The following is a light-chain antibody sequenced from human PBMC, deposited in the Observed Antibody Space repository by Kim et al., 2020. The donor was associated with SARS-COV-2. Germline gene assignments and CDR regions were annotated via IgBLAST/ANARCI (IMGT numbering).Light chain of an antibody. V-gene: IGKV3-15*01. CDR3: QHYNNWPPWT. CDR2: DAS. CDR1: NN. J-gene: IGKJ1*01. Sequence: NNLAWYQQKPGQAPRLLISDASTRATGFPAMFSGSGSGTEFTLTISSLQSEDFAVYYCQHYNNWPPWTFGQGTKVDIK.